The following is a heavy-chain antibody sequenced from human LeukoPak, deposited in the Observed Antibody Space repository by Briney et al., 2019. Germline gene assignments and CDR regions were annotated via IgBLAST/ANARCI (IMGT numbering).Heavy chain of an antibody. CDR3: ARAVISFGGTIAKGFDC. CDR1: GGSISPYH. Sequence: PSETLSLTCTVSGGSISPYHWSWIRQPPGKGPDWIAYVYYSGSTDYSPSLKDRATISVDTSMNQFSLSLSSVTAADTAIYYCARAVISFGGTIAKGFDCWGQGTLVTVSS. J-gene: IGHJ4*02. V-gene: IGHV4-59*01. CDR2: VYYSGST. D-gene: IGHD3-16*02.